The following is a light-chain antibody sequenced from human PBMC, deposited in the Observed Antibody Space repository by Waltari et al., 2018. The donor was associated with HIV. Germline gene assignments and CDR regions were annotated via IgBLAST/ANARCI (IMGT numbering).Light chain of an antibody. CDR2: GAS. CDR1: QRVLTTN. J-gene: IGKJ1*01. V-gene: IGKV3-20*01. Sequence: EIVLTQSPGTLSLSPGDRATLPCSARQRVLTTNLAWFQQRPGQAPRVLIYGASTRATGIPDRFGGSGSGTDFSLTINRVDPEDFAVYYCQQYGSSPWTFGQGTKVEIK. CDR3: QQYGSSPWT.